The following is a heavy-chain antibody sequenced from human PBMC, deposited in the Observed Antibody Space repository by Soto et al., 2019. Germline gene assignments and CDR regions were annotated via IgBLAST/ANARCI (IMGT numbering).Heavy chain of an antibody. V-gene: IGHV3-30*18. D-gene: IGHD3-10*01. J-gene: IGHJ5*02. CDR2: ISNDGKKR. Sequence: QEQLLESGGGVVQPGKSLRLSCVGFGFTFSNHGMHWVRQAPGKGLEWLAVISNDGKKRYYADSVKGRFTISRDNSQNTVYVQMDSLRDEDTAMYYCAKDLLPGRVGSFAPWRQGTLVTVSS. CDR1: GFTFSNHG. CDR3: AKDLLPGRVGSFAP.